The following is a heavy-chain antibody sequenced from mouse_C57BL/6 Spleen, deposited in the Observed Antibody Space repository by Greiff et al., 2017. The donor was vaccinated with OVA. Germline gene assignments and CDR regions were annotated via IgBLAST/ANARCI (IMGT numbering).Heavy chain of an antibody. CDR3: AAYDYDREAWFAY. CDR2: IHPNSGST. Sequence: QVQLKQPGAELVKPGASVKLSCKASGYTFTSYWMHWVKQRPGQGLEWIGMIHPNSGSTNYNEKFKSKATLTVDKSSSTAYMQLSSLTSEDSAVYYCAAYDYDREAWFAYWGQGTLVTVSA. CDR1: GYTFTSYW. J-gene: IGHJ3*01. D-gene: IGHD2-4*01. V-gene: IGHV1-64*01.